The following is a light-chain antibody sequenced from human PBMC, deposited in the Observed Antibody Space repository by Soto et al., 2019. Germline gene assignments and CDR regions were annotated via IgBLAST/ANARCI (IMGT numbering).Light chain of an antibody. V-gene: IGKV3-11*01. J-gene: IGKJ1*01. Sequence: EIVLTQSPATLSLSPGERATLSCRASQRITTYLAWYQQKPGQAPRLLIYDASNRATGIPDRFSGSGSGTDFTLTINRLEPEDFAVYYCQQYAGSPRTFGQGTKVDIK. CDR1: QRITTY. CDR3: QQYAGSPRT. CDR2: DAS.